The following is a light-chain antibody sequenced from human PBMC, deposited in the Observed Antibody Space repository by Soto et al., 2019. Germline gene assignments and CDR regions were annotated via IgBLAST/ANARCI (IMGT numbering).Light chain of an antibody. CDR3: ASYTRTTTLV. V-gene: IGLV2-14*01. Sequence: QSGLTQPASVSGSPGQSITISCTGTSSEVGGYDFVSWYQQYPGKAPKLILYEVTNRPSGISNRFSGSKSGNTASLTISGLQAEDEAAYYCASYTRTTTLVFGGGTKVTVL. J-gene: IGLJ2*01. CDR1: SSEVGGYDF. CDR2: EVT.